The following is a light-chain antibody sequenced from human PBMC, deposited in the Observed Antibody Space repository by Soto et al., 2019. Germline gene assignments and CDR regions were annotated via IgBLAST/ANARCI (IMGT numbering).Light chain of an antibody. CDR2: EVS. CDR1: SSDVGGYNY. CDR3: GSYTSSSAPVV. Sequence: QSVLTQPASVSGSPGQSITISCTGTSSDVGGYNYVSWYQHHPGKAPKLLIYEVSNRPSGVSNRFSGSKSGNTAALTIAGLQAEHEADYYCGSYTSSSAPVVFGAGTKLTVL. J-gene: IGLJ2*01. V-gene: IGLV2-14*01.